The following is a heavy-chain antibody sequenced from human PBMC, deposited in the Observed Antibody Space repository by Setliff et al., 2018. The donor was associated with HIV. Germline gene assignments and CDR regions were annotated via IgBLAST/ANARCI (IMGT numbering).Heavy chain of an antibody. CDR3: VRDDYGYNGKGFDY. D-gene: IGHD4-17*01. Sequence: SETLSLTCGVSGYSISSGYYWGWIRQPPGKGLEWIGSIYHNGITYYNPSLKSRVTISVDTSQNQFSLKLSSVTAADTAIYYCVRDDYGYNGKGFDYWGPGTLVTVSS. V-gene: IGHV4-38-2*02. CDR2: IYHNGIT. CDR1: GYSISSGYY. J-gene: IGHJ4*02.